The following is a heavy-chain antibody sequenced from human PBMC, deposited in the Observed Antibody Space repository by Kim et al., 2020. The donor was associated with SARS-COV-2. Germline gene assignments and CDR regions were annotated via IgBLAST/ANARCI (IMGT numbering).Heavy chain of an antibody. V-gene: IGHV1-69*13. CDR1: GGTFSTYG. CDR2: IIPVFGTA. D-gene: IGHD3-10*01. Sequence: SVKVSCKTSGGTFSTYGISWVRQAPGQGLEWMGGIIPVFGTANHAQKFQGRVMITADVSTSTVYMDLSGLTSDDTAVYYCARDSAHYYVSGNTAFDIWG. J-gene: IGHJ3*02. CDR3: ARDSAHYYVSGNTAFDI.